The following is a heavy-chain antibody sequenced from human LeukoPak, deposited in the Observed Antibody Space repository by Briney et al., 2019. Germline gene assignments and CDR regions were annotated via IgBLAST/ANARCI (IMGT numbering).Heavy chain of an antibody. Sequence: PGGSLRLSCAASGFTFSSYGMHWVRQAPGKGLEWVAVIWYDGSNKYYADSVKGRFTISRDISRNTLYLQMNSLRAEDTAIYYCAKARGIYDNTGPDYWGQGTLVTVSS. CDR1: GFTFSSYG. J-gene: IGHJ4*02. CDR3: AKARGIYDNTGPDY. V-gene: IGHV3-33*06. CDR2: IWYDGSNK. D-gene: IGHD3-22*01.